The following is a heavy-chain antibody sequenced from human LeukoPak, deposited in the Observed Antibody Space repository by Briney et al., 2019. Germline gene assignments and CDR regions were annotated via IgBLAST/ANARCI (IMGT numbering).Heavy chain of an antibody. J-gene: IGHJ4*02. D-gene: IGHD5-18*01. CDR1: GFSLSTGGVG. Sequence: SGPTLVKPTRTLTLTCTYSGFSLSTGGVGVGWIRQPPGKALEWLALIYWNDDKRYRPPLKSRLTIIMDTSKNQVVLTMTNMDPVDTATYYCVHKGGYSYGSGYFDYWGQGTLVTVSS. CDR2: IYWNDDK. CDR3: VHKGGYSYGSGYFDY. V-gene: IGHV2-5*01.